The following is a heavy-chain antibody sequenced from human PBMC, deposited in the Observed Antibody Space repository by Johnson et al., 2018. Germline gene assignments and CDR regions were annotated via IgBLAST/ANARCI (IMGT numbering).Heavy chain of an antibody. CDR2: IPPHGSET. Sequence: ANIPPHGSETSYVDSVKGRFTISRDYAKNSLYLHMSSLRAEDTAAYYCARDDDIRLGSVWYDAFDIWGQGTLVTVSS. V-gene: IGHV3-7*01. CDR3: ARDDDIRLGSVWYDAFDI. J-gene: IGHJ3*02. D-gene: IGHD6-19*01.